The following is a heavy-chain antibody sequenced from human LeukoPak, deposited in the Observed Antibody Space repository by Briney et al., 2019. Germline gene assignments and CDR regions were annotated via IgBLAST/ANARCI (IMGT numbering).Heavy chain of an antibody. D-gene: IGHD6-19*01. J-gene: IGHJ4*02. V-gene: IGHV3-23*01. Sequence: GGSLRLSCAASGFTFSSYSMNWVRQAPGKGLEWVSAISGSGGSTYYADSVKGRFTISRDNSKNTLFLQMNSLRAEDTAVYYCAKVRSGWYDYWGQGTLVTVSS. CDR2: ISGSGGST. CDR3: AKVRSGWYDY. CDR1: GFTFSSYS.